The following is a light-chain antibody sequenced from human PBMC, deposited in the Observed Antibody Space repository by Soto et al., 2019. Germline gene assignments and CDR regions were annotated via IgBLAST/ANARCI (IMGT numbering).Light chain of an antibody. J-gene: IGKJ1*01. V-gene: IGKV3-20*01. CDR1: QSVSGNK. Sequence: LTQSPGTLSVSPGVRATLSCRAGQSVSGNKLAWYQQKPGRPPRLLIYGDSSRASGVTDRFSGSGSGTNFTLTINRLEPEDFAVYYCQQCDGTSWTFGQGTKVDLK. CDR2: GDS. CDR3: QQCDGTSWT.